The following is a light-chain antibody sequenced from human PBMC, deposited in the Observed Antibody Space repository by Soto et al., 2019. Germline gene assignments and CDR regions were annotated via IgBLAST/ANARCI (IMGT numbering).Light chain of an antibody. Sequence: EVVMTQSPGTLSVSPGERASLSCRASQSVSGNLAWYQQTPGQAPRLLIHGASTRATGIPARFSGSGSGTEFTLTISSLQSEDFAVYYCQQSNNWPRTFGQGTKVDIK. CDR2: GAS. CDR1: QSVSGN. J-gene: IGKJ1*01. V-gene: IGKV3-15*01. CDR3: QQSNNWPRT.